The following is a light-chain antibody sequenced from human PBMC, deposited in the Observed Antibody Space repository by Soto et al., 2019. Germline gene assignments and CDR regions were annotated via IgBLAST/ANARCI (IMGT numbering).Light chain of an antibody. CDR1: SSDVGGYNY. CDR2: EVS. J-gene: IGLJ1*01. Sequence: QSVLIQPASVSGSPGQSITISCTGTSSDVGGYNYVSWYQQHPGKAPKLMIYEVSNRPSGVSNRFSGSKSGNTASLTISGLQAEDEADYYCSSYTSSSPYVFGTGTKLTVL. CDR3: SSYTSSSPYV. V-gene: IGLV2-14*01.